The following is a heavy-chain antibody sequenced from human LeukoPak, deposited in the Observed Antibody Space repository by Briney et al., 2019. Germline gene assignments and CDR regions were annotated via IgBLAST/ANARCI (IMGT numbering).Heavy chain of an antibody. D-gene: IGHD3-10*01. J-gene: IGHJ6*02. Sequence: ASVKVSCKASGYTFTSYGISWVRQAPGQGLEWMGWISAYNGNTNYAQKLQGRVTMTTGTSTSTAYMELRSLRSDDTAVYYCARVRGVIITDYYYYGMDVWGQGTTVTVSS. V-gene: IGHV1-18*01. CDR3: ARVRGVIITDYYYYGMDV. CDR2: ISAYNGNT. CDR1: GYTFTSYG.